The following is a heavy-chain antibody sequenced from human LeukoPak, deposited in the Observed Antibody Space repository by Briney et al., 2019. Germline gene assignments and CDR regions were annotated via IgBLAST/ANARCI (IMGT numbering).Heavy chain of an antibody. CDR1: GGSFSGYY. D-gene: IGHD3-22*01. CDR2: INHSGST. CDR3: ARVPYYDSSGSRDAFDI. J-gene: IGHJ3*02. Sequence: PSETLSLTCAVYGGSFSGYYWSWIRQPPGKGLEWIGEINHSGSTNYNPSLKSRVTISVDTSKNQFSLKLSSVTAADTAVYYCARVPYYDSSGSRDAFDIWGQGTMVTVSS. V-gene: IGHV4-34*01.